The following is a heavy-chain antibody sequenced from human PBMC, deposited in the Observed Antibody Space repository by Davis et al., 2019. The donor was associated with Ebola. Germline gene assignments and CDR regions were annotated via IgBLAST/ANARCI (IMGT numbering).Heavy chain of an antibody. J-gene: IGHJ4*02. Sequence: GESLKISCVASGFTFSSYAMSWVRQARGKGLEWVSATDGGGDATYYADSVKGRFIISRDNSKNTLFLQMNSLRAEDTAVYYCARDYDILTGYPPFYFDYWGQGTLVTVSS. CDR1: GFTFSSYA. V-gene: IGHV3-23*01. CDR3: ARDYDILTGYPPFYFDY. D-gene: IGHD3-9*01. CDR2: TDGGGDAT.